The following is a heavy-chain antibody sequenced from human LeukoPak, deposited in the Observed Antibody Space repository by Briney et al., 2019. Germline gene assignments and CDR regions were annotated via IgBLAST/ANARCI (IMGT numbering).Heavy chain of an antibody. CDR3: TKDRSYGRSYFDY. CDR2: MNSDGGSI. J-gene: IGHJ4*02. D-gene: IGHD5-18*01. Sequence: GESLRLSCAASGFIFSSYWMHWVRQAPGKGLVWVARMNSDGGSITYVDSVKGRFTISRDNSKNTLCLQMNSLRIEDTAVYYCTKDRSYGRSYFDYWGQGTLVTVAS. CDR1: GFIFSSYW. V-gene: IGHV3-74*01.